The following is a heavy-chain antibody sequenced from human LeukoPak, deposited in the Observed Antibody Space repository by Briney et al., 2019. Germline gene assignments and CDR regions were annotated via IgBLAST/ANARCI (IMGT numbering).Heavy chain of an antibody. CDR1: GFTFSSYA. CDR2: ISGSGGST. Sequence: GGSLRLSCAASGFTFSSYAMSWVRQAPGKGLEWVSAISGSGGSTYYADSVKGRFTISRDNSKNTLYLQMNSLRAEDTAVYYCAGGSGIVVVVAATTLRYWGQGTLVTVSS. CDR3: AGGSGIVVVVAATTLRY. D-gene: IGHD2-15*01. V-gene: IGHV3-23*01. J-gene: IGHJ4*02.